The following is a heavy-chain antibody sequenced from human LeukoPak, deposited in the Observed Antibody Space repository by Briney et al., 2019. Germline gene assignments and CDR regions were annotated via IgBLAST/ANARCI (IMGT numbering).Heavy chain of an antibody. V-gene: IGHV4-34*01. J-gene: IGHJ3*02. D-gene: IGHD3-10*01. CDR2: INHSGST. Sequence: SETLSLTCAVYGGSFSSYYWSWIRQPPGKGLEWIGEINHSGSTNYDPSLKSRVTISVDTSKNQFSLKLSSVTAADTAVYYCARGLTIWFGESDDAFDIWGQGTMVTVSS. CDR1: GGSFSSYY. CDR3: ARGLTIWFGESDDAFDI.